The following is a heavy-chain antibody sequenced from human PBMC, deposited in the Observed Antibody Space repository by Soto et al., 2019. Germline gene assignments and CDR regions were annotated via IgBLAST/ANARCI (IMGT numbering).Heavy chain of an antibody. CDR3: AKDQQAAGSTRLDYGMDV. J-gene: IGHJ6*02. CDR2: ISWDGGST. V-gene: IGHV3-43*01. Sequence: GSLRLSCAASGFTFDDYTMHWVRQAPGKGLEWVSLISWDGGSTYYADSVKGRFTISRDNSKNSLYLQMNSLRTEDTALYYCAKDQQAAGSTRLDYGMDVWGQGTTVTVSS. D-gene: IGHD6-13*01. CDR1: GFTFDDYT.